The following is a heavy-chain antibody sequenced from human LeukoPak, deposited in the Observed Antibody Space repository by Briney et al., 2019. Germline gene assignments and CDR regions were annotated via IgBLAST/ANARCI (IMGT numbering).Heavy chain of an antibody. Sequence: GGSLRLSCAASGFAFSRYSMNWVRQAPGKGLEWVSSISPDSNHIYYADSVRGRFTMSRDDSQNPLHLRMNSLRADDTAVYYCTRLLLESSPPNDFWGQGTLVAVSS. J-gene: IGHJ4*02. CDR2: ISPDSNHI. D-gene: IGHD3-3*01. CDR1: GFAFSRYS. V-gene: IGHV3-21*01. CDR3: TRLLLESSPPNDF.